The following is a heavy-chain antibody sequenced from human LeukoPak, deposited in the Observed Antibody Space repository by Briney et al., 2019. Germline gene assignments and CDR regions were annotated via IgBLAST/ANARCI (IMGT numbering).Heavy chain of an antibody. V-gene: IGHV3-21*01. CDR3: ARDGDDDILIRFDWFDR. CDR2: ISGGSSYI. CDR1: GFTFSGYT. J-gene: IGHJ5*02. D-gene: IGHD3-9*01. Sequence: GGSLRPSCAATGFTFSGYTMNRVPQAPGKGLEWVSSISGGSSYIYYADSVKGRFTISRHNANNSLYLQMDSLRAEDTAVYYCARDGDDDILIRFDWFDRCVEGTLVTVSS.